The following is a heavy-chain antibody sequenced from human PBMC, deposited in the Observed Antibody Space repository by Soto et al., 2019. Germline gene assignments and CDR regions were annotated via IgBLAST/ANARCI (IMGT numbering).Heavy chain of an antibody. V-gene: IGHV3-33*01. CDR1: EFTFSNYG. CDR3: ARDDEYSGNGMDV. J-gene: IGHJ6*02. Sequence: QVQLVESGGGVVQPGRSLRLSCAASEFTFSNYGMHWVRQAPGKGLEWVAVILNDGSNRYHADSVKDRFTISRDNSKNTLYLQMNSLRAEDQAVYYCARDDEYSGNGMDVWGQGTTVTVS. D-gene: IGHD3-10*01. CDR2: ILNDGSNR.